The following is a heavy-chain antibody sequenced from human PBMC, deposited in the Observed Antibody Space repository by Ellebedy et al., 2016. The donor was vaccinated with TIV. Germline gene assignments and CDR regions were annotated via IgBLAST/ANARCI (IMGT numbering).Heavy chain of an antibody. V-gene: IGHV4-31*03. CDR3: ARQGTYGSGTEYAFDI. CDR2: IYYSGST. D-gene: IGHD3-10*01. J-gene: IGHJ3*02. Sequence: SETLSLTXTVSGGSISSGGYYWSWIRQHPGKGLEWIGYIYYSGSTYYNPSLKSRVTISVDTSKNQFSLKLSSVTAADTAVYYCARQGTYGSGTEYAFDIWGQGTMVTVSS. CDR1: GGSISSGGYY.